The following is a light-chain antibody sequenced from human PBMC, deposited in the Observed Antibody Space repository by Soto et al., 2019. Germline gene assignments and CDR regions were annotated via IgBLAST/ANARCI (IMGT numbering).Light chain of an antibody. CDR3: QVWDSGSSHVV. CDR1: DIGSKG. CDR2: SDA. V-gene: IGLV3-21*04. Sequence: SELTQPPSVSVAPGKTASISCGGNDIGSKGVHWYQQKPGQAPVLVIYSDADLPPVIPERFSGSNTANLATLTITRVEDGDEADYYCQVWDSGSSHVVFGGGTKVTVL. J-gene: IGLJ2*01.